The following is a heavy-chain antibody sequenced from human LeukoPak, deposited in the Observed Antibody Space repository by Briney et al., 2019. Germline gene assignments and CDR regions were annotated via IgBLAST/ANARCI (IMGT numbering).Heavy chain of an antibody. Sequence: SETLSLTCTVSGYSLSSGYYWGWIRQPPGKGLEWIGSIYHSGSTYYNPSLKSRVTISVDTSKNQFSLKLSSVTAADTAVYYCARDLLYYYDSSGYYQPADYWGQGTLVTVSS. CDR2: IYHSGST. CDR1: GYSLSSGYY. V-gene: IGHV4-38-2*02. D-gene: IGHD3-22*01. J-gene: IGHJ4*02. CDR3: ARDLLYYYDSSGYYQPADY.